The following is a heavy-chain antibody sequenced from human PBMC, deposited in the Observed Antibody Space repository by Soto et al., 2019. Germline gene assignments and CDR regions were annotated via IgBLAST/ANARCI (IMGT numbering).Heavy chain of an antibody. D-gene: IGHD6-6*01. Sequence: EVQLLESGGGLVQPGESLRLSCAASGFTFSSYAMSWVRQSPGKGLEWVSVISGSDDSTYYADSVKGRFTISRDNSKNTLDQQMNSLRAEDTAVYYWAKRSSSFTFDYWCEGTLVTVSS. CDR2: ISGSDDST. CDR3: AKRSSSFTFDY. CDR1: GFTFSSYA. V-gene: IGHV3-23*01. J-gene: IGHJ4*02.